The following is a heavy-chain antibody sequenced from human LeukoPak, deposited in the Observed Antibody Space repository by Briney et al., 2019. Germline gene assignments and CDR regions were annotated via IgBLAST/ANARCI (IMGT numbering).Heavy chain of an antibody. D-gene: IGHD3-22*01. V-gene: IGHV1-18*01. J-gene: IGHJ4*02. CDR1: GYTFTSYG. CDR3: ARGRGFYDSSAYYRFDH. Sequence: ASVKVSCKASGYTFTSYGISWLRQAPGQGLEWLGWISAHNGKTNYAQKFQDRVTMTTDTSTRTAYMELRSLRSDDTAVYYCARGRGFYDSSAYYRFDHWGQGTLVTVSS. CDR2: ISAHNGKT.